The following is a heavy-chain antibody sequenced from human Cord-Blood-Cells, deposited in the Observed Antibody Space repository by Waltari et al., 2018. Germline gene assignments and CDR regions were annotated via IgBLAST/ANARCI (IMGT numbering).Heavy chain of an antibody. J-gene: IGHJ3*02. CDR3: ARVPQYYDILTGYYDAFDI. CDR1: GYSISSGYY. CDR2: IYHSGST. D-gene: IGHD3-9*01. Sequence: QVQLQESGPGLVKPSETLSLTCAVSGYSISSGYYWGWIRQPPGKGLEWIGSIYHSGSTYYNPSLKSRVTIPVDTSKNQFSLKLSSVTAADTAVYYCARVPQYYDILTGYYDAFDIWGQGTMVTVSS. V-gene: IGHV4-38-2*01.